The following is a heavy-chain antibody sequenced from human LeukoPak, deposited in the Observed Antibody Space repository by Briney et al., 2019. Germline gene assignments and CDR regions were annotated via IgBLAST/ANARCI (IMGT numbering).Heavy chain of an antibody. V-gene: IGHV3-23*01. J-gene: IGHJ4*02. CDR3: AKDKLWDYSNYDPSGAFDY. CDR2: ISGSGGST. CDR1: GFTFSSYA. D-gene: IGHD4-11*01. Sequence: SGGSLRLSCAASGFTFSSYAMSWVRQAPGKGLEWVSAISGSGGSTYYADSVKGRFTISRDNSKNTLYLQMNSLRAEDTAVYYCAKDKLWDYSNYDPSGAFDYWGQGTLVTVSS.